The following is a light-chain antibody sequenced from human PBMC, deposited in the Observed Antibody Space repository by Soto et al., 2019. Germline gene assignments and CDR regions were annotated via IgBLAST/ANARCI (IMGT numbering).Light chain of an antibody. CDR1: SSDVGAYDY. Sequence: QSVLTQPPSASGSLGQSVTIPCTGTSSDVGAYDYVSWYQQHPGKAPKLVIYGVTERPSGVPDRFSGSKSGNTASLTVSGLQSEDEADYYCSSYTGTLDVFGTGTKLTVL. J-gene: IGLJ1*01. V-gene: IGLV2-8*01. CDR2: GVT. CDR3: SSYTGTLDV.